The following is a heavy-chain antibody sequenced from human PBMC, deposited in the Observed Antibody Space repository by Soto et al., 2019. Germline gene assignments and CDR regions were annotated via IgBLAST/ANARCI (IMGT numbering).Heavy chain of an antibody. CDR3: ARDRSCTNGVCVNWFDP. V-gene: IGHV3-21*01. D-gene: IGHD2-8*01. CDR2: ISSSSSYI. CDR1: GFTFSSYS. Sequence: GGSLRLSCAASGFTFSSYSMNWVRQAPGKGLEWVSSISSSSSYIYYADSVKGRFTISRDNAKNSLYLQMNSLRAEDTAVYYCARDRSCTNGVCVNWFDPWGQGTLVTVSS. J-gene: IGHJ5*02.